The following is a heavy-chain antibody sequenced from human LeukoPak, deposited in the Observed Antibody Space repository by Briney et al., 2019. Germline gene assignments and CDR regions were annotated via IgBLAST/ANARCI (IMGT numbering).Heavy chain of an antibody. V-gene: IGHV3-7*03. J-gene: IGHJ2*01. Sequence: GGSLRLSCVASGFTFSSYWMHWVRQAPGKGLEWVANIKQDGSEKYYVDSVKGRFTISRDNAKNSLYLQMNSLRAEDTALYYCAKDTGDYADRYFDLWGRGTLVTVSS. CDR3: AKDTGDYADRYFDL. D-gene: IGHD4-17*01. CDR2: IKQDGSEK. CDR1: GFTFSSYW.